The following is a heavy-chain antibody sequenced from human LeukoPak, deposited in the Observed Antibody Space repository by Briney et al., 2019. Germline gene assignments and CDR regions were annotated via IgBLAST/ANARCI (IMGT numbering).Heavy chain of an antibody. CDR2: ISSSSGYI. CDR1: GFTFSSYS. Sequence: GGSLRLSCAASGFTFSSYSMNWVRQAPGKGLEWVSSISSSSGYIYYADSVKGRFTISRDNAKNSLYLQMNSLRAEDTAVYYCASYSGSYISNWGQGTLVTVSS. J-gene: IGHJ4*02. D-gene: IGHD1-26*01. V-gene: IGHV3-21*01. CDR3: ASYSGSYISN.